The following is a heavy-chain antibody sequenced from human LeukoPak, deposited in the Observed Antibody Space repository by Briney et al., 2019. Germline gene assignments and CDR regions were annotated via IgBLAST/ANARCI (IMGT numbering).Heavy chain of an antibody. CDR2: IQTNGGT. Sequence: PSQTLSLTCTVSGGSISSGGYYWNWIRQPAGKGLEWIGRIQTNGGTNYNPSLNSRVTISVDTSENQFSLELRSVTAADTAVYYCARLRYSSGWLQDCWGQGTLVTVAS. CDR1: GGSISSGGYY. J-gene: IGHJ4*02. CDR3: ARLRYSSGWLQDC. D-gene: IGHD6-19*01. V-gene: IGHV4-61*02.